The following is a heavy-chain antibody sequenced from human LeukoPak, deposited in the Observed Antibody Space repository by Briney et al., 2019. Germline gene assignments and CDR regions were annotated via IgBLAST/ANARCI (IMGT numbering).Heavy chain of an antibody. CDR3: VKALTDDAFDI. Sequence: GGPLRLSCSASGFPFSTFPMHWVRQAPGKGLEYFSAISRNGDTTYYADSVKGRFTISRDNSKNTLYLQMSSLRPEDTAVYYCVKALTDDAFDIWGQGTMVTVSS. J-gene: IGHJ3*02. CDR2: ISRNGDTT. V-gene: IGHV3-64D*06. CDR1: GFPFSTFP.